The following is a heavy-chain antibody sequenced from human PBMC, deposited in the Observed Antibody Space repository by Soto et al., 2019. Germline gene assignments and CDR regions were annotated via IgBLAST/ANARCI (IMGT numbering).Heavy chain of an antibody. CDR3: ASQDYDILTGYPIVYSFDY. V-gene: IGHV5-51*01. CDR2: IYPGDSDT. J-gene: IGHJ4*02. Sequence: GESLKISCKGSGYSFTSYWIGWARQMPGKGLEWMGIIYPGDSDTRYSPSFQGQVTISADKSIGTAYLQWSSLKASDTAMYYCASQDYDILTGYPIVYSFDYWGQGTLVTVSS. CDR1: GYSFTSYW. D-gene: IGHD3-9*01.